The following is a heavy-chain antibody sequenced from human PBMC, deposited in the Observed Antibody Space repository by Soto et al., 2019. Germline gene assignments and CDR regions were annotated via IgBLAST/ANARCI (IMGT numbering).Heavy chain of an antibody. CDR1: GFTFSNFA. D-gene: IGHD3-10*01. CDR3: ARDDEDGSYCDLGY. CDR2: IWDDGSKK. Sequence: GGSLRLSCVASGFTFSNFAMHWVRQAPGKGLEWVAVIWDDGSKKYYADSVKGRFTISRDDSKNTLHLEMNSLRPEDTAIYYCARDDEDGSYCDLGYWGQGTLVTVSS. V-gene: IGHV3-33*01. J-gene: IGHJ4*02.